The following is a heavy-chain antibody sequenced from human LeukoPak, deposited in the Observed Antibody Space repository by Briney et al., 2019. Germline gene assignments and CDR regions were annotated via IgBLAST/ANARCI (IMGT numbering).Heavy chain of an antibody. CDR1: GFTFSSYA. J-gene: IGHJ4*02. V-gene: IGHV3-23*01. CDR2: ISGSGGST. D-gene: IGHD3-3*01. CDR3: AKAGENLYDFWSGYYRGSAFDY. Sequence: GGSLRLSCAASGFTFSSYAMSWVRQAPGKGLEWVSAISGSGGSTYYADSVKGRFTISRDNSKNTLYLQMNSLRAEDTAVYYCAKAGENLYDFWSGYYRGSAFDYWGQGTLVTVSS.